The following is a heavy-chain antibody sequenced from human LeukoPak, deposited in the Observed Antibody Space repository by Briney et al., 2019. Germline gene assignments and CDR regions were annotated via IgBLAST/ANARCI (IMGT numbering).Heavy chain of an antibody. CDR2: IIPMFGTA. D-gene: IGHD3-10*01. V-gene: IGHV1-69*01. CDR1: GGTFSSNA. CDR3: AKWFNVVRGRYFDS. J-gene: IGHJ4*02. Sequence: SVKVSCKASGGTFSSNAINWVRQAPGQGLEWMGGIIPMFGTANCAQHFQGRVTITADESTSTVSMELSSLRSEDTAVYYCAKWFNVVRGRYFDSWGQGTRVTVSS.